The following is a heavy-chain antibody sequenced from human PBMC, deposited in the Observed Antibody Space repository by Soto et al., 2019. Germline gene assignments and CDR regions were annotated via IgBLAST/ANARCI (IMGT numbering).Heavy chain of an antibody. CDR1: GFTFSSYG. J-gene: IGHJ4*02. D-gene: IGHD3-3*01. CDR2: ISYDGSNK. Sequence: PGGSLRLSCVASGFTFSSYGMHWVRQAPGKGLEWVAVISYDGSNKYYADSVKGRFTISRDNSKNTLYLQMNSLRAEDTAVYYWARFYYFWRVYSAFDYWGQGPRVTVSS. CDR3: ARFYYFWRVYSAFDY. V-gene: IGHV3-30-3*01.